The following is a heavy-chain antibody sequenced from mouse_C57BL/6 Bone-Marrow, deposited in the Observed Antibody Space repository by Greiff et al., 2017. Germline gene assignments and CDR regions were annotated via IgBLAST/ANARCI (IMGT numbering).Heavy chain of an antibody. J-gene: IGHJ1*03. CDR1: GYTFTSYW. D-gene: IGHD1-1*01. CDR3: ARWATTDWYFDV. CDR2: IDPSDSET. V-gene: IGHV1-52*01. Sequence: VQLQQPGAELVRPGSSVKLSCKASGYTFTSYWMHWVKPRPIQGLEWIGNIDPSDSETHYNQKFKDKATLTVDKSSSTAYMQLSSLTSEDSAVYYCARWATTDWYFDVWGTGTTVTVSS.